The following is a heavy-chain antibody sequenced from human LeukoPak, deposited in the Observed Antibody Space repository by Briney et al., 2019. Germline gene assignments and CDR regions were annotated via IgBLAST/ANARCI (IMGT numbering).Heavy chain of an antibody. CDR3: ATNPGYSSSWYDY. CDR2: ISSSGSTI. J-gene: IGHJ4*02. Sequence: PGGSLRLSCAVSGFTFSSYEMNWVRQAPGKGLEWVSYISSSGSTIYYADSVKGRFTISRDNAKNSLYLQMNSLRAEDTAVYYCATNPGYSSSWYDYWGQGTLVTVSS. CDR1: GFTFSSYE. V-gene: IGHV3-48*03. D-gene: IGHD6-13*01.